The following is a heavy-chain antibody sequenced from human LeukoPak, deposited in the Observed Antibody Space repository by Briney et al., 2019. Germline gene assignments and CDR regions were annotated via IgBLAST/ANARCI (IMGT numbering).Heavy chain of an antibody. CDR2: IKEDGSEK. D-gene: IGHD3-9*01. CDR1: GFRFSSYW. J-gene: IGHJ4*02. CDR3: ARSVARY. V-gene: IGHV3-7*01. Sequence: GGSLRLSCGASGFRFSSYWMNWVRQAPGKGLEWVANIKEDGSEKYYVDSVKGRFTISRDNAKNSVYLQMNGLRVEDTAVYFCARSVARYWGQGTVVTVSS.